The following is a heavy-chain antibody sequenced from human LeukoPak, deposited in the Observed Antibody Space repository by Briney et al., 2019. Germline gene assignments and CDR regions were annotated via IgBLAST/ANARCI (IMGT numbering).Heavy chain of an antibody. V-gene: IGHV3-33*01. CDR3: ARANGGSYYQGDFDY. CDR1: GFTFSSYG. Sequence: GGSLRLSCAASGFTFSSYGMHWVRKAPGKGLERVAVIWYDGSNKYYAGSVKGRFTISRDNSKNTLYLQMNSLRAEDTAVYYCARANGGSYYQGDFDYWGQGTLVTVSS. J-gene: IGHJ4*02. D-gene: IGHD1-26*01. CDR2: IWYDGSNK.